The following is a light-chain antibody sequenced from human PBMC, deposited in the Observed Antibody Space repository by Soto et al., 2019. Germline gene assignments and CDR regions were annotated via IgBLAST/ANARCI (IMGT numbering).Light chain of an antibody. CDR1: QSVSSSY. V-gene: IGKV3-20*01. CDR3: QQYGSSSWT. Sequence: EIVLAQSPGTLSLSPGERATLSCRASQSVSSSYFAWYQQKPGQAPRLLIYGASSRATGIPDRFSGSGSGTAFTLTISRLEPEDFAVYYCQQYGSSSWTVGQGTKVDSK. CDR2: GAS. J-gene: IGKJ1*01.